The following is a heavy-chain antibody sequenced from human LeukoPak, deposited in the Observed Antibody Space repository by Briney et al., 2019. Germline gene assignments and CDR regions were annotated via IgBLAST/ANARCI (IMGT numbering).Heavy chain of an antibody. CDR1: GYTFTSYY. V-gene: IGHV1-46*01. J-gene: IGHJ5*02. CDR3: AREAPRTYFFDP. CDR2: TNPSGGST. Sequence: GASVKVSCKASGYTFTSYYMHWVRQAPGPGLEWMGMTNPSGGSTIYAQKFQGRVTMTRDTSTTTVYMELSSLRSEDTAVYYCAREAPRTYFFDPWGQGTLVTASS. D-gene: IGHD2/OR15-2a*01.